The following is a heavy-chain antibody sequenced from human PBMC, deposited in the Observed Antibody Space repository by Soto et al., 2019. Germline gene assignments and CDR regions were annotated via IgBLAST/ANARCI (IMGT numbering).Heavy chain of an antibody. CDR2: IYYSGST. J-gene: IGHJ4*02. Sequence: QLQLQESGPGLVKPSETLSLTCTVSGGSISSSSYYWGWIRQPPGKGLEWIGSIYYSGSTYYNPSLKSRVTLSVDTSKNQFSLKLSSVTAADTAVYYCAREEILWFGELFGYFDYWGQGTLVTVSS. CDR1: GGSISSSSYY. D-gene: IGHD3-10*01. V-gene: IGHV4-39*02. CDR3: AREEILWFGELFGYFDY.